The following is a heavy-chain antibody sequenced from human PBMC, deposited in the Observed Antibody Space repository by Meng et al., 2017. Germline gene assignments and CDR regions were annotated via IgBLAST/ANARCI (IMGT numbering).Heavy chain of an antibody. CDR3: ARPLIVGATNWNGFYYYYGMDV. Sequence: GESLKISCAASGFTFSSYEMNWVRQAPGKGLEWVSAISGSGGSTYYADSVKGRFTISRDNSKNTLYLQMNSLRAEDTAVYYCARPLIVGATNWNGFYYYYGMDVWGQGTTVTVSS. V-gene: IGHV3-23*01. CDR2: ISGSGGST. J-gene: IGHJ6*02. CDR1: GFTFSSYE. D-gene: IGHD1-26*01.